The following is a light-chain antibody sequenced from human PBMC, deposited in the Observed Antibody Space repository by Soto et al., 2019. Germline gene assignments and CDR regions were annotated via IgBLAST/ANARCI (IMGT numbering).Light chain of an antibody. V-gene: IGKV1-39*01. CDR1: QDIRND. CDR2: AAS. Sequence: IQMTQSPSSLSASLGDRVTITCRASQDIRNDLAWYQLKPGQAPKLLIYAASSLHSGVPSRFSGRGCGTYFPLTISSERAEAFASYCCQHRYCTPPTFGQGTRV. CDR3: QHRYCTPPT. J-gene: IGKJ1*01.